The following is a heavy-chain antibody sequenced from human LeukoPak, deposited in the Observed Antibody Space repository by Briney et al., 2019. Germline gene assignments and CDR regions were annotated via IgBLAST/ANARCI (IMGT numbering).Heavy chain of an antibody. CDR2: ISYDGSNR. J-gene: IGHJ4*02. D-gene: IGHD1-1*01. CDR3: ATDPQDWDDDRLDY. CDR1: AFSFSSYS. Sequence: PGRSLRLSCAASAFSFSSYSMHWVRQAPGKGLEWVAVISYDGSNRYYADSVKGRFTISRDSSKNTLFLQMNSLRAEDTAVYYCATDPQDWDDDRLDYWGQGTLVTVSS. V-gene: IGHV3-30*04.